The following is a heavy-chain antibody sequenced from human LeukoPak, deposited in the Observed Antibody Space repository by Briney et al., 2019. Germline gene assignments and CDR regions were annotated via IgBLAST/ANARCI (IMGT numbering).Heavy chain of an antibody. Sequence: PSETLSLTCAVYGGSFSGYYWSWIRQPPGKGLEWIGEINHSGSTNYNPSLKSRVTISVDTSKNQFSLKLSSVTAADTAVYYCARGGHPGVVPAASVRNWFDPWGQGTLVTVPS. J-gene: IGHJ5*02. D-gene: IGHD2-2*01. CDR2: INHSGST. V-gene: IGHV4-34*01. CDR1: GGSFSGYY. CDR3: ARGGHPGVVPAASVRNWFDP.